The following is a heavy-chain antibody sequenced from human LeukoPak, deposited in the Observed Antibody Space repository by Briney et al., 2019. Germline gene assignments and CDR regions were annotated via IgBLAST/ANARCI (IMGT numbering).Heavy chain of an antibody. J-gene: IGHJ5*02. CDR2: INPSGGST. Sequence: ASVKVSCKASGYTLTSYYMHWVRQAPGQGLEWMGIINPSGGSTSYAQKFQGRVTMTRDTSTSTVYMELSSLRSEDTAVYYCARDGGIAAAPNWFDPWGQGTLVTVSS. CDR1: GYTLTSYY. D-gene: IGHD6-13*01. CDR3: ARDGGIAAAPNWFDP. V-gene: IGHV1-46*01.